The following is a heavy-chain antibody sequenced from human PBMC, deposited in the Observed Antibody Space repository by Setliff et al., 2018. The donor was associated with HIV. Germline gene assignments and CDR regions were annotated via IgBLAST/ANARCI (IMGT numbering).Heavy chain of an antibody. CDR2: ISYDGSKK. V-gene: IGHV3-30*18. CDR3: AKSRESYSGVDYFDY. Sequence: PGGSLRLSCAASGFTFSRYGMHWVRQAPGKGLEWVAFISYDGSKKYDADFVKGRFTISRDNSKNTLYLQMNSLRTDDTAVYFCAKSRESYSGVDYFDYWGQGTLVTVSS. D-gene: IGHD1-26*01. J-gene: IGHJ4*02. CDR1: GFTFSRYG.